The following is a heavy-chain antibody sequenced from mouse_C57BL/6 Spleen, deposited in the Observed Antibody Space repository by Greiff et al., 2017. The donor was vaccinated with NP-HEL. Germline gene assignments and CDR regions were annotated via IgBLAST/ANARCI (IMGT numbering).Heavy chain of an antibody. CDR3: ASTVVATENYFDY. V-gene: IGHV1-82*01. Sequence: QVQLLQSGPELVKPGASVKISCKASGYAFSSSWMNWVKQRPGKGLEWIGRIYPGDGDTNYNGKFKGKATLTADKSSSTAYMQLSSLTSEDSAVYFCASTVVATENYFDYWGQGTTLTVSS. CDR2: IYPGDGDT. CDR1: GYAFSSSW. D-gene: IGHD1-1*01. J-gene: IGHJ2*01.